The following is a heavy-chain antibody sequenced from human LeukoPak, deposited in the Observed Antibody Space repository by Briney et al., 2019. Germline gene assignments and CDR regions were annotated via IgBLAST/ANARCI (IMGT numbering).Heavy chain of an antibody. Sequence: GGSLRLSCAASGLTFSTYDMSWVRQAPGKGLEWVSVISDSGGTTWYADSVKGRFTISRDNSKNTLCVQMNSLRAEDTAVYHCAKVSWSSNHDDYWGQGTLVTVSS. CDR3: AKVSWSSNHDDY. CDR2: ISDSGGTT. V-gene: IGHV3-23*01. CDR1: GLTFSTYD. D-gene: IGHD4-11*01. J-gene: IGHJ4*02.